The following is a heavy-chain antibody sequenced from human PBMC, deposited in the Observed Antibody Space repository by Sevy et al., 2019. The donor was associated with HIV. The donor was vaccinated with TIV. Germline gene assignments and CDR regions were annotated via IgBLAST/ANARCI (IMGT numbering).Heavy chain of an antibody. CDR2: IYYSGST. V-gene: IGHV4-59*01. J-gene: IGHJ6*03. Sequence: SETLSLTCTVSGGSISSYYWSWIRQPPGKGLEWIGFIYYSGSTNYNPSLKSRVTISVDTSKNQFSLKLSSVTAADTAVYYCARFSPGAFYYYYYMDVWGKGTTVTVSS. D-gene: IGHD3-16*01. CDR3: ARFSPGAFYYYYYMDV. CDR1: GGSISSYY.